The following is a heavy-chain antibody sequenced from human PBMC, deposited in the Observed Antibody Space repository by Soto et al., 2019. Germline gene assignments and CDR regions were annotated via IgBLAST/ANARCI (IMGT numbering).Heavy chain of an antibody. CDR2: INPSGGST. V-gene: IGHV1-46*01. Sequence: AXSVKVSCKASVYTFTSYYMHWVRQAPGQGLEWMGIINPSGGSTSYAQKFQGRVTMTRDTSTSTVYMELSSLRSEDTAVYYCARDGLGDYDILTGYYIYYYYGMDVWGQGTTVTASS. D-gene: IGHD3-9*01. J-gene: IGHJ6*02. CDR1: VYTFTSYY. CDR3: ARDGLGDYDILTGYYIYYYYGMDV.